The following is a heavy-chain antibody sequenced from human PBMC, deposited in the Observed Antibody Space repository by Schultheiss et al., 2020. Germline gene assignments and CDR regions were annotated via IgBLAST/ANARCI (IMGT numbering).Heavy chain of an antibody. J-gene: IGHJ6*02. D-gene: IGHD1-26*01. CDR1: GGSISSSSYY. CDR2: IYYSGST. V-gene: IGHV4-39*07. CDR3: ARVLESGSYYHYYYGMEV. Sequence: SETLSLTCTVSGGSISSSSYYWGWIRQPPGKGLEWIGSIYYSGSTNYNPSLKSRVTMSVDTSKNQFSLKLTSVTAADTAVYYCARVLESGSYYHYYYGMEVWGQGTTVTVYS.